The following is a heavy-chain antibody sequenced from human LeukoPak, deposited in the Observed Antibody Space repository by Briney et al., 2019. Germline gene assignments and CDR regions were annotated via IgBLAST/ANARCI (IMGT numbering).Heavy chain of an antibody. D-gene: IGHD3-22*01. J-gene: IGHJ4*02. CDR2: IIPIFGTA. CDR3: ARDDLNYYDSSGYSD. V-gene: IGHV1-69*13. CDR1: GGTFSSYA. Sequence: ASVKVSCKASGGTFSSYAISWVRQAPGQELEWMGGIIPIFGTANYAQKFQGRVTITADESTSTAYMELSSLRSEDTAVYYCARDDLNYYDSSGYSDWGQGTLVTVSS.